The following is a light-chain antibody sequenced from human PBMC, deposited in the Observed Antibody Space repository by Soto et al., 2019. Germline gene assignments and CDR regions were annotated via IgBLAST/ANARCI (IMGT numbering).Light chain of an antibody. CDR1: SSDVGGYNS. CDR3: SSYTSSSAVV. CDR2: DVI. V-gene: IGLV2-14*01. Sequence: QFALTQPASVSGSPGQSINISCTGTSSDVGGYNSVSWYQQHPGKAPKLMIYDVINRPSGVSNRFSASKSGNTASLTISGLQAEDEADYYCSSYTSSSAVVFGGWTKLTVL. J-gene: IGLJ2*01.